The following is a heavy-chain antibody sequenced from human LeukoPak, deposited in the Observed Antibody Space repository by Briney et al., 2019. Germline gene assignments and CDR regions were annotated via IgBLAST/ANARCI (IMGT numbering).Heavy chain of an antibody. V-gene: IGHV3-30-3*01. CDR3: ARGSEWEYAFDV. D-gene: IGHD1-26*01. J-gene: IGHJ3*01. CDR2: ISYDGTNK. CDR1: GFTFSTYT. Sequence: GGSLRLSCAASGFTFSTYTLYWVRQAPGQGLEWVAIISYDGTNKYYVDSVKGRFTLSGDTSKNTLYLQMDSLRPEDTAVYYCARGSEWEYAFDVWGQGTMVTVSS.